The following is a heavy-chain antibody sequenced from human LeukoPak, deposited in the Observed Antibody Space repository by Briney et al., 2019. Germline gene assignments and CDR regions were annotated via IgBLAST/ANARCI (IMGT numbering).Heavy chain of an antibody. CDR2: INHSGST. CDR1: GGSFSGYY. D-gene: IGHD2-2*01. CDR3: ARFKIRGSRYCSSTSCHPRGGENYYYYMDV. J-gene: IGHJ6*03. Sequence: SETLSLTCAVYGGSFSGYYWSWIRQPPGKGLEWIGEINHSGSTNYNPSLKSRVTISVDTSKNQFSLKLSSVTAADTAVYYCARFKIRGSRYCSSTSCHPRGGENYYYYMDVWGKGTTVTVSS. V-gene: IGHV4-34*01.